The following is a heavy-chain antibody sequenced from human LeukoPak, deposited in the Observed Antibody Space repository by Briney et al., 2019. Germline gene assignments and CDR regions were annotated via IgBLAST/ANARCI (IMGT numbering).Heavy chain of an antibody. V-gene: IGHV1-69*05. CDR3: ARDLGNYYDSSGYPYYFDY. CDR1: GYTFTGYY. D-gene: IGHD3-22*01. J-gene: IGHJ4*02. CDR2: IIPIFGTA. Sequence: ASVKVSCKASGYTFTGYYMHWMRQAPGQGLEWMGRIIPIFGTANYAQKFQGRVTITTDESTSTAYMELSSLRSEDTAVYYCARDLGNYYDSSGYPYYFDYWGQGTLVTVSS.